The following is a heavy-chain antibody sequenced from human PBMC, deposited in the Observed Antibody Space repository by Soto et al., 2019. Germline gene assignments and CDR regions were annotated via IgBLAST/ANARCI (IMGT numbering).Heavy chain of an antibody. CDR2: ISYDGSNK. D-gene: IGHD4-17*01. CDR1: GFTFSSYG. J-gene: IGHJ4*02. V-gene: IGHV3-30*18. Sequence: QVQLVESGGGVVQPGRSLRLSCAASGFTFSSYGMHWVRQAPGKGLEWVAVISYDGSNKYYADSVKGRFTISRDNSKNTLYLQMNSLGAEDTAVYYWAKGRSYGGGGDYDGADYWGQGTLVTVSS. CDR3: AKGRSYGGGGDYDGADY.